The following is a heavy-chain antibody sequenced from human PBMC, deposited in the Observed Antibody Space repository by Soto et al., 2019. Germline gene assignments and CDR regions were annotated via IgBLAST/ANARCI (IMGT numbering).Heavy chain of an antibody. V-gene: IGHV3-23*01. CDR3: AKDPGGIAGAGGY. J-gene: IGHJ4*02. D-gene: IGHD6-19*01. CDR2: IRGSGGST. CDR1: GFTFSSYA. Sequence: XXSLRLACAASGFTFSSYAMRWVPQAPGKGLEWVSAIRGSGGSTYYADSVKGRSTIPRENPKNTLYLQMNSLRAEDTAVYYWAKDPGGIAGAGGYWGQETRVTVSS.